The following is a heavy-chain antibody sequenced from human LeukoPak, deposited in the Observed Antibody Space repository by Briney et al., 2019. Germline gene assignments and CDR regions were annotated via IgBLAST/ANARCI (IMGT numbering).Heavy chain of an antibody. V-gene: IGHV5-51*01. CDR3: ARRGWDGGDADAFDI. Sequence: GASLKISCKASGSRVTNYWIGWVRQLPGKGLEWMGIIYPGDSDTRYSPSFQGQVTISADKSISTAYLQWSSLKASDTAMYYCARRGWDGGDADAFDIWGQGTMVTVSS. CDR2: IYPGDSDT. J-gene: IGHJ3*02. D-gene: IGHD2-21*02. CDR1: GSRVTNYW.